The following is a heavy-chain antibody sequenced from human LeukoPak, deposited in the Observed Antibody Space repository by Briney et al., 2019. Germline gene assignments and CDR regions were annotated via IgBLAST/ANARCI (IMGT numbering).Heavy chain of an antibody. J-gene: IGHJ4*02. Sequence: ASVKVSCKASGYTFTGYYMHWVRQAPGQGLEWMGWINPNSGGTNYAQKFQGRVTMTRDTSISTAYMELSRLRSDDTAVYYCARGGYYYDSSGYGADYWGQGTLVTVSS. CDR3: ARGGYYYDSSGYGADY. CDR1: GYTFTGYY. D-gene: IGHD3-22*01. V-gene: IGHV1-2*02. CDR2: INPNSGGT.